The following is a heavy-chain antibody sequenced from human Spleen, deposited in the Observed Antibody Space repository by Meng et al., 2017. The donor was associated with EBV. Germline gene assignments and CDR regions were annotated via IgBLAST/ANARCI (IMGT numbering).Heavy chain of an antibody. CDR1: GGSVSGFY. D-gene: IGHD6-6*01. V-gene: IGHV4-34*01. Sequence: VPLQPGGAGLLKPSVTLSLPCGVYGGSVSGFYWIWIRQSPEKGLEWIGESNHSGSTTYNPSLKSRVTISVDTSKDQFSLRLTSVTAADTAIYYCARGRTVARSPWSDPWGQGTLVTVSS. CDR2: SNHSGST. CDR3: ARGRTVARSPWSDP. J-gene: IGHJ5*02.